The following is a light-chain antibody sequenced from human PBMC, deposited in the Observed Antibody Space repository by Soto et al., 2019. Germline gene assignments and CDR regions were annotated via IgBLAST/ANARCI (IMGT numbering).Light chain of an antibody. CDR1: SSDIGGYNY. CDR3: SSYTSTSTHVV. Sequence: QSALTQPASVSGSPGQSITISCTGTSSDIGGYNYVSWYQQHPDKAPKLIIFEVYNRPSGVSDRFSGSKSGKTASLTISGLQADDEAEYFCSSYTSTSTHVVFGGGTKLTVL. J-gene: IGLJ2*01. V-gene: IGLV2-14*01. CDR2: EVY.